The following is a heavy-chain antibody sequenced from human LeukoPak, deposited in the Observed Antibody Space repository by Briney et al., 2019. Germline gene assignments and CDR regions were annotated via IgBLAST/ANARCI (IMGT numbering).Heavy chain of an antibody. CDR2: IFPGVSDT. Sequence: GESRKISCKGSGYSFATYWIAWVRQMPGKGLEWMGIIFPGVSDTRYSPSFQGHVTISADKSISTAYLQWSSLKASDTAMYYCARQYDSSGYYEYYFDSWGQGTPVTVSS. D-gene: IGHD3-22*01. J-gene: IGHJ4*02. CDR3: ARQYDSSGYYEYYFDS. CDR1: GYSFATYW. V-gene: IGHV5-51*01.